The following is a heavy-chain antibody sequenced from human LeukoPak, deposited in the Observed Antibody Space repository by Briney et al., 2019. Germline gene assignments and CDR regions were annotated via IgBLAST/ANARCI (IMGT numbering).Heavy chain of an antibody. J-gene: IGHJ4*02. V-gene: IGHV3-73*01. D-gene: IGHD6-13*01. CDR2: IRSKANSYAT. CDR1: GFTFSGSA. Sequence: GGSLRLSCAASGFTFSGSAMHWVRQASGKGLEWVGRIRSKANSYATAYAASVKGRFTISRDDSKNTAYLQMNSLKTEDTAVYYCTRPRQQLDQPNFDYWGQGTLVTVSS. CDR3: TRPRQQLDQPNFDY.